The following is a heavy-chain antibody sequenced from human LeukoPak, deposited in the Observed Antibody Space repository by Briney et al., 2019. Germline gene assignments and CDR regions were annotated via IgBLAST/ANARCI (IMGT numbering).Heavy chain of an antibody. CDR1: VGTFSRYA. J-gene: IGHJ2*01. CDR3: ARAPEYSSSNWYLDL. D-gene: IGHD6-6*01. Sequence: GASVKVSCKASVGTFSRYAISWVRQAPGQGLEWVGGIIPLSGTTNYAQKFQGRDTLTTDEPPSTAYMELSSLRSEGTAVYYCARAPEYSSSNWYLDLWGRGALVTVSS. V-gene: IGHV1-69*05. CDR2: IIPLSGTT.